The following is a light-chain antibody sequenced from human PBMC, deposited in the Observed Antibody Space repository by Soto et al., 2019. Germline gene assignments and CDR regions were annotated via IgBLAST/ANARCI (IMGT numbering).Light chain of an antibody. J-gene: IGKJ1*01. Sequence: IQMTQSPSSLSASVGDRVTITCRASQSISTYLNWFQQKPGRAPKLLIYLTSTLQSGVPSRFSGSGSGTDFTLTISSLQPEDFATYYCHQSSTTPWTFGQGTKVDVK. V-gene: IGKV1-39*01. CDR1: QSISTY. CDR3: HQSSTTPWT. CDR2: LTS.